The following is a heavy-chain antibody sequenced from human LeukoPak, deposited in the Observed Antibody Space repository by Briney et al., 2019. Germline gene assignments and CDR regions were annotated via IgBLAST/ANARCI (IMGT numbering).Heavy chain of an antibody. Sequence: PGGSLRLSCAASGFTFSSYSMNWVRQAPGKGLEWVSYISSSSSTIYYADSVKGRFTISRDNAKNSLYLQMNSLRAEDTAVYYCAILSPAVAGQALRYWGQGTLVTVSS. CDR3: AILSPAVAGQALRY. V-gene: IGHV3-48*01. J-gene: IGHJ4*02. CDR2: ISSSSSTI. CDR1: GFTFSSYS. D-gene: IGHD6-19*01.